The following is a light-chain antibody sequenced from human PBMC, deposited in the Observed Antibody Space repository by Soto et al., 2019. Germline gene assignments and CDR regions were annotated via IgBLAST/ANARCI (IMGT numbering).Light chain of an antibody. CDR2: EDN. Sequence: NFLLTQPHSVSESPGKTVTISCTRSSGSIASNYVQWYQQRPGSAPTTVIYEDNQRPSGVPDRFSGSVDSSSNSASLTISGLKTEDEADYYCHSSDTTTHGVFGGGTKLTVL. CDR3: HSSDTTTHGV. J-gene: IGLJ3*02. CDR1: SGSIASNY. V-gene: IGLV6-57*04.